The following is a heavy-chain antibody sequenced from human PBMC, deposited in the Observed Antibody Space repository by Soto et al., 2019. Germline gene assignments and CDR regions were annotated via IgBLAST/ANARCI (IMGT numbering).Heavy chain of an antibody. CDR3: ARDYGRRWYKDY. J-gene: IGHJ4*02. CDR1: GYTFTSYG. Sequence: QVQLVQSGAEVKKPGASVKVSCKASGYTFTSYGISWVRQAPGQGLEWMGWISAYNGNTNYAQKLQGRVTMTTDTTTSKGYMEVRSLRSDHTAVYYWARDYGRRWYKDYWGQGTLVTVSS. V-gene: IGHV1-18*01. D-gene: IGHD6-13*01. CDR2: ISAYNGNT.